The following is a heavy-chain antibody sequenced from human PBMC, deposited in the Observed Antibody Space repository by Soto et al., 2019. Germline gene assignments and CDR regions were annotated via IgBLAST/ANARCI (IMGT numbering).Heavy chain of an antibody. V-gene: IGHV4-61*01. CDR3: ARIPFYEFWSGGPPVDY. CDR2: IYYTGST. Sequence: SETLSLTCTVSGGSVSSGSYHWSWIRQPPXKGLEWIGYIYYTGSTNYNPSLKSRATISVDTSKNQFSLNLRSVTAADTAVYYCARIPFYEFWSGGPPVDYWGQGTLVTVSS. J-gene: IGHJ4*02. CDR1: GGSVSSGSYH. D-gene: IGHD3-3*01.